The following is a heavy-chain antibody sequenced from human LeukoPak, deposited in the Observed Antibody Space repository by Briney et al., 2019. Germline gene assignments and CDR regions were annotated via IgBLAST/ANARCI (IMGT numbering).Heavy chain of an antibody. CDR1: GGTFSSYA. Sequence: SVKVSCMASGGTFSSYAISWVRQALGQGLEWMGGIIPIFGTANYAQKFQGRVTITTDESTSTAYMELSSLRSEDTAVYYCARVDSNWFDPWGQGTLVTVSS. J-gene: IGHJ5*02. CDR2: IIPIFGTA. V-gene: IGHV1-69*05. CDR3: ARVDSNWFDP.